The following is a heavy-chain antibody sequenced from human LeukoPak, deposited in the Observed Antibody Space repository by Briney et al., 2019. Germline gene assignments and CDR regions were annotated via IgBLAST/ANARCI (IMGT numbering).Heavy chain of an antibody. CDR3: TRRGDYYYMDV. J-gene: IGHJ6*03. V-gene: IGHV3-73*01. Sequence: PGGSLRLSCAASGFTFSGSAMHWVRQASGKGLEWVGRIRSKANSYATAYAASVKGRFTISRDDTKNTAYLQMNSLKTEDTAVYYCTRRGDYYYMDVWGKGTTVTVSS. CDR1: GFTFSGSA. CDR2: IRSKANSYAT.